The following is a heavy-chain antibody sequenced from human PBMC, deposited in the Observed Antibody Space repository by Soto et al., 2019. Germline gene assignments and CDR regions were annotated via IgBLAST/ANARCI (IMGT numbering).Heavy chain of an antibody. Sequence: ESGGGLVKPGGSLRLSCAASGFTFSSYSMNWVRQAPGKGLEWVSSISSSSSYIYYADSVKGRFTISRDNAKNSLYLQMNSLRAEDTAVYYCAKLGNRYNWNDNWFDPWGQGTLVTVSS. CDR2: ISSSSSYI. D-gene: IGHD1-20*01. CDR1: GFTFSSYS. J-gene: IGHJ5*02. V-gene: IGHV3-21*01. CDR3: AKLGNRYNWNDNWFDP.